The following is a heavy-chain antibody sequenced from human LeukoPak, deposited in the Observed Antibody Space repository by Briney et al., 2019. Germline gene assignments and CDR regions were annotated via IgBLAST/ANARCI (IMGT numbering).Heavy chain of an antibody. CDR2: IYTSGST. Sequence: PSETLSLTCTVSGGSISSYYWSWIRQPAGKGLEWIGRIYTSGSTNYNPSLKSRVTMSVDTSKNQFSLKLSSVTAAGTAVYYCARDSRFSSGWYNDYYYYYYMDVWGKGTTVTISS. CDR3: ARDSRFSSGWYNDYYYYYYMDV. V-gene: IGHV4-4*07. CDR1: GGSISSYY. D-gene: IGHD6-19*01. J-gene: IGHJ6*03.